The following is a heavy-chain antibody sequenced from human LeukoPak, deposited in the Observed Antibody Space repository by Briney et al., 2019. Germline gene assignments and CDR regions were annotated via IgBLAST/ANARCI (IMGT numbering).Heavy chain of an antibody. CDR2: FDPEDDET. J-gene: IGHJ5*02. Sequence: ASVKVSCKVSGYTLTEFPMHWVRQAPGKGLEWVGSFDPEDDETIYAQKFQGRVTMTEDTSTDTVYMELSSLRSEDTAVYYCARDRFYRVEDYGDSHSTLGFDPWGQGTLVTVSS. CDR1: GYTLTEFP. V-gene: IGHV1-24*01. CDR3: ARDRFYRVEDYGDSHSTLGFDP. D-gene: IGHD4-17*01.